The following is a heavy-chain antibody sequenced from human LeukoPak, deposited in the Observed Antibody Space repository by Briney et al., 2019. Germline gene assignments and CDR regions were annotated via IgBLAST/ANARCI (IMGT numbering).Heavy chain of an antibody. CDR1: GGSISSGDYH. V-gene: IGHV4-31*03. J-gene: IGHJ4*02. CDR2: IYYSGST. CDR3: ARSWGTSAGYFDY. D-gene: IGHD2-15*01. Sequence: PSETLSLTCTVSGGSISSGDYHWNWIRQHPGKGLEWIGYIYYSGSTYYNPSLKNRVTISVDTSKNQFSLKLSSVTAADTAVYYWARSWGTSAGYFDYWGQGTLVTVSS.